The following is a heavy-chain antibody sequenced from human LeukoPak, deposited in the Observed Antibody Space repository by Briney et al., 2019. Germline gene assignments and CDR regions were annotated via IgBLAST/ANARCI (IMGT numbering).Heavy chain of an antibody. V-gene: IGHV1-69*13. CDR1: GGTFSSYA. D-gene: IGHD6-6*01. J-gene: IGHJ6*02. CDR3: ARGVKEYSSSLYEHNRGRFQNYGMDV. Sequence: ASVKVSCKASGGTFSSYAISWVRQAPGQGLEWMGGIIPIFGTANYAQKFQGRVTITADESTSTAYMELSSLRSEDTAVYYCARGVKEYSSSLYEHNRGRFQNYGMDVWGQGTTVTVSS. CDR2: IIPIFGTA.